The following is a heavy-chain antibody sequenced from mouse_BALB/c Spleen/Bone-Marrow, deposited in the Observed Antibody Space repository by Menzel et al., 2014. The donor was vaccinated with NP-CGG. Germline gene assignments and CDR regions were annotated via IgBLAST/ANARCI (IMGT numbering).Heavy chain of an antibody. CDR2: ISSGSSTI. D-gene: IGHD4-1*01. CDR3: TRGGNWDDFDY. V-gene: IGHV5-17*02. CDR1: GFTFSSFG. J-gene: IGHJ2*01. Sequence: EVQVVESGGGLVQPGGSRKLSCAASGFTFSSFGMHWVRQTPEKGLEWVAYISSGSSTIYYADTVKGRFTISRDNPKNTLFLQVTSLRSEDTAMYYCTRGGNWDDFDYWGQGTTLTVSS.